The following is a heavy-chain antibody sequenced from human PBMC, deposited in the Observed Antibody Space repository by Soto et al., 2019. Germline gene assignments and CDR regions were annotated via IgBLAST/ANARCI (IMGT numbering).Heavy chain of an antibody. CDR3: ARGLKNSPNWFDP. V-gene: IGHV4-31*03. CDR2: IYYSGST. CDR1: GGSISSGGYY. Sequence: QVQLQESGPGLVKPSQTLSLTCTVSGGSISSGGYYWSWIRQHPGKGLEWIGYIYYSGSTYYNPSLNSRVTISVDTSKNQFSLKLSSVTAADTAVYYCARGLKNSPNWFDPWGQGTLVTVSS. D-gene: IGHD3-16*01. J-gene: IGHJ5*02.